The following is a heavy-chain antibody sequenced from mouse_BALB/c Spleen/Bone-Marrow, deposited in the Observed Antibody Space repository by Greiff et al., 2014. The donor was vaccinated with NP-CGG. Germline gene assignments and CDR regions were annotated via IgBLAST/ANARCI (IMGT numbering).Heavy chain of an antibody. V-gene: IGHV1-77*01. CDR2: IDPGRGSS. Sequence: QVQLKHSGPELVKPGASVKMSCKASGYTFTDYVLRWVKQRTGQGLEWIGEIDPGRGSSFYNEKFKAKATLTADKSSNTAYMQLSSLTSEDSAVYFCARDGSFAAMDYWGQGTSLTVSS. J-gene: IGHJ4*01. CDR3: ARDGSFAAMDY. D-gene: IGHD1-1*02. CDR1: GYTFTDYV.